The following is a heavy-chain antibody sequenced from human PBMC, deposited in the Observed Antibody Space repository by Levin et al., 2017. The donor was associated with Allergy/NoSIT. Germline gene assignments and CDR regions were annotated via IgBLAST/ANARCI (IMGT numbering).Heavy chain of an antibody. V-gene: IGHV3-9*01. CDR1: GFTFDDYA. D-gene: IGHD1-14*01. CDR3: AKGVGIDAFDI. CDR2: ISWNSGSI. Sequence: SLKISCAASGFTFDDYAMHWVRQAPGKGLEWVSGISWNSGSIGYADSVKGRFTISRDNAKNSLYLQMNSLRAEDTALYYCAKGVGIDAFDIWGQGTMVTVSS. J-gene: IGHJ3*02.